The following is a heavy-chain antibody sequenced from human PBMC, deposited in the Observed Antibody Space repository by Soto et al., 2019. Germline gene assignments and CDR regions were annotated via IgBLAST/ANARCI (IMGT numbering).Heavy chain of an antibody. CDR1: GGTFSSYA. Sequence: ASVKVSCKASGGTFSSYAISWVRQAPGQGLEWMGGIIPIFGTANYAQKFQGRVTITADESTSTAYMELSSLRSEDTAVYYCARGLCSGGSCHEGSLWWLNYYYSMDVWGQGTTVTVSS. CDR3: ARGLCSGGSCHEGSLWWLNYYYSMDV. V-gene: IGHV1-69*13. J-gene: IGHJ6*02. CDR2: IIPIFGTA. D-gene: IGHD2-15*01.